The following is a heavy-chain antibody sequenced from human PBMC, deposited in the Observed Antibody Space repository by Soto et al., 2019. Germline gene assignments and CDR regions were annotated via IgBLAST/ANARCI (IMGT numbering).Heavy chain of an antibody. CDR3: ARARIIVSGTIVDY. CDR1: GFSMSGGYY. V-gene: IGHV4-38-2*01. Sequence: PSETLSLTCAVSGFSMSGGYYCGWFRQPPGKGLEWIGTIYHSGNTYYSPSLTSRVTISVDTSKNHFSLQLRSVTAADTAVYYCARARIIVSGTIVDYWGQGTLVTV. J-gene: IGHJ4*02. CDR2: IYHSGNT. D-gene: IGHD1-7*01.